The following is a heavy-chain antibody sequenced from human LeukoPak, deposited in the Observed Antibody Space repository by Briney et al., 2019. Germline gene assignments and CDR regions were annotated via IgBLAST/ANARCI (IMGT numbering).Heavy chain of an antibody. CDR1: GFTVSTEG. CDR2: ITYDGSEI. D-gene: IGHD6-19*01. CDR3: AKEQSSGWYRVADY. V-gene: IGHV3-30*18. Sequence: GGSLRLSCAASGFTVSTEGMHWVRQAPGKGLEWVAVITYDGSEIHYGDSVKGRFTISRDSFKNMLHLQMNSLRVEDTAVYYCAKEQSSGWYRVADYWGQGTLVTVSS. J-gene: IGHJ4*02.